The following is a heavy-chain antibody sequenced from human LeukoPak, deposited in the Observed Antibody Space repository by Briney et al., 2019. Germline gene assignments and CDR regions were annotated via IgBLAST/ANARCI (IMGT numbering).Heavy chain of an antibody. J-gene: IGHJ4*02. CDR1: GFTFSSYS. CDR2: ISSSSTI. Sequence: PGGSLRLSCAASGFTFSSYSVNWVRQAPGKGLEWVSYISSSSTIYYADSVKGRFTISRDNAKNSLYLQMNSLRDEDTAVYYCARDGPSPAYYYDSSGYSPPPQYFDYWGQGTLVTVSS. D-gene: IGHD3-22*01. V-gene: IGHV3-48*02. CDR3: ARDGPSPAYYYDSSGYSPPPQYFDY.